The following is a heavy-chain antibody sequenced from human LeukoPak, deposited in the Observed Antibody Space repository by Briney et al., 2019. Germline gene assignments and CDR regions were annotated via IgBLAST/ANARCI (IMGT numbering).Heavy chain of an antibody. CDR2: IYYSGST. J-gene: IGHJ6*03. V-gene: IGHV4-39*07. Sequence: SETLSLTCTVSGGSISSSSYYWGWIRQPQGKGLEWIGSIYYSGSTYYNPSLKSRVTISVDTSKNQFSLKLSSVTAADTAVYYCARGEPAAMLYYYYMDVWGKGTTVTVSS. D-gene: IGHD2-2*01. CDR1: GGSISSSSYY. CDR3: ARGEPAAMLYYYYMDV.